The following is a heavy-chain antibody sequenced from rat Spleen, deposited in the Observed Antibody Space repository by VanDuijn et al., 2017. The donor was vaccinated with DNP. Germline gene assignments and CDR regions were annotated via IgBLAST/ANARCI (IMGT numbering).Heavy chain of an antibody. CDR2: ISYDGGNT. CDR1: GFTFSDYY. CDR3: ATGTFAY. V-gene: IGHV5-20*01. Sequence: EVQLVESGGGLVQPGRSLKLSCAASGFTFSDYYMAWVRQAPTKGLEWVASISYDGGNTYYRDSVKGRFTISRDNARSSLYLQMDSLRSEDTATYYCATGTFAYWGQGTLVTVSS. J-gene: IGHJ3*01.